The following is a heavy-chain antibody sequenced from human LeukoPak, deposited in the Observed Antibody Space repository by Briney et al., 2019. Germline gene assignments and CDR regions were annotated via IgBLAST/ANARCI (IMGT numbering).Heavy chain of an antibody. CDR2: ISSSGSTI. V-gene: IGHV3-11*04. Sequence: GGSLRLSCAASGFTFSDYYMSWIRQAPGKGLEWVSYISSSGSTIYYADSVKGRFTISRDNAKNSLYLQMNSLRAEDTAVYYCARGGQQLVYYYYYYYMDVWGKGTTVTISS. CDR1: GFTFSDYY. CDR3: ARGGQQLVYYYYYYYMDV. D-gene: IGHD6-13*01. J-gene: IGHJ6*03.